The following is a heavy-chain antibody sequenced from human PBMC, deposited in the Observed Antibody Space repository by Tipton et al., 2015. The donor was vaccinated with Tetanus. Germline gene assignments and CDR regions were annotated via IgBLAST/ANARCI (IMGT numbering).Heavy chain of an antibody. J-gene: IGHJ5*02. CDR1: GFTFSNYA. CDR2: ISGGGRST. V-gene: IGHV3-23*01. CDR3: SKDREDYHGPTTWFDP. Sequence: SLRLSCAASGFTFSNYALSWVRQAPGKGLEWVASISGGGRSTHYAESVQGRFTISRDNSQNTVFLQMNSLRAEDTAVYSCSKDREDYHGPTTWFDPWGQGTLVTVSS. D-gene: IGHD4/OR15-4a*01.